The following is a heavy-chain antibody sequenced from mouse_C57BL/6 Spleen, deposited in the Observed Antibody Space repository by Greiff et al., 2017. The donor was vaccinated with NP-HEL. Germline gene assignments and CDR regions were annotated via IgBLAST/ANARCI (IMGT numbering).Heavy chain of an antibody. CDR3: ARAHYGGFAY. J-gene: IGHJ3*01. CDR1: GFTFSSYA. V-gene: IGHV5-4*03. CDR2: ISAGGSYT. D-gene: IGHD1-1*01. Sequence: EVKLVESGGGLVKPGGSLKLSCAASGFTFSSYAMSWVRQTPEKRLEWVATISAGGSYTYYPDNVKGRFTISRDNAKNNLYLQMSHLKSEDTARYYCARAHYGGFAYWGQGTLVTVSA.